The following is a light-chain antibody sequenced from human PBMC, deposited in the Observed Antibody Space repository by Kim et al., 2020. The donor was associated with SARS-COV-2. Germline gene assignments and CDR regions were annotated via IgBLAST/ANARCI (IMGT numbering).Light chain of an antibody. J-gene: IGKJ1*01. CDR1: QSISSW. Sequence: DIRMTQSPSTLSASVGDRVTITCRASQSISSWLAWYQQKPGKAPKLLIYKASTLESGVPSRFSGSGSGTEFTLTINSLQPDDFATYYCQEYNAYSRTFGQETKLEI. V-gene: IGKV1-5*03. CDR3: QEYNAYSRT. CDR2: KAS.